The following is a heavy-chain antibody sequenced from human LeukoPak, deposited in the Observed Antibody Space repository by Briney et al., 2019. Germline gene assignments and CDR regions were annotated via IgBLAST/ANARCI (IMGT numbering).Heavy chain of an antibody. CDR3: VSDWFGELLYNWFDP. J-gene: IGHJ5*02. CDR2: IYHSGST. D-gene: IGHD3-10*01. V-gene: IGHV4-38-2*02. Sequence: PSETLSLTCTVSGYSISSGYYWGWIRQPPGKGLEWIGSIYHSGSTYYNPSLKSRVTISVDTSKNQFSLKLSSVTAADTAVYYCVSDWFGELLYNWFDPWGQGTLVTVSS. CDR1: GYSISSGYY.